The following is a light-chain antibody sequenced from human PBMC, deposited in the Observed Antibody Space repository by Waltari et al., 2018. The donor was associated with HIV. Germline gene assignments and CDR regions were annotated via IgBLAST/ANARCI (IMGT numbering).Light chain of an antibody. CDR2: GAF. J-gene: IGKJ2*01. V-gene: IGKV3-15*01. CDR1: QSVSSN. Sequence: EIVMTQSPATLSVSPGERATLSCRASQSVSSNLAWYQQTPGQAPRLLIYGAFTRATGIPARFSGSGSGTEFTLTISSLRSEDFVVYYCQQYNNWPRTFGQETKLQIK. CDR3: QQYNNWPRT.